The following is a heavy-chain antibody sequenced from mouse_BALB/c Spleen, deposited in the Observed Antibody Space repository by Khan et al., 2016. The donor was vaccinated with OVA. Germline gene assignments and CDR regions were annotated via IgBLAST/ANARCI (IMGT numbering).Heavy chain of an antibody. CDR1: GFTFSSFG. V-gene: IGHV5-17*02. D-gene: IGHD4-1*01. CDR2: INSGSSTI. Sequence: DVQLVESGGGLVQPGGSRKLSCAASGFTFSSFGMHWVRQAPEKGLEWVAYINSGSSTIYYADPVKGRFTISRDNPKNTLFLQMTSRRSEDTAMYYCARGNWAYWGQGTTLTVSS. J-gene: IGHJ2*01. CDR3: ARGNWAY.